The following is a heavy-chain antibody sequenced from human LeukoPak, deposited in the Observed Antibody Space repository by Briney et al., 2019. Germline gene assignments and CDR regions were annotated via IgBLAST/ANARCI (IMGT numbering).Heavy chain of an antibody. V-gene: IGHV4-39*07. CDR3: ARSNFNWFDP. Sequence: PLETLSLTCTVSGGSISSSSYYWGWIRQPPGKGLEWIGSIYYSGSTYYNPSLKSRVTISVDTSKNQFSLKLSSVTAADTAVYYCARSNFNWFDPWGQGTLVTVSS. CDR2: IYYSGST. CDR1: GGSISSSSYY. J-gene: IGHJ5*02. D-gene: IGHD5-24*01.